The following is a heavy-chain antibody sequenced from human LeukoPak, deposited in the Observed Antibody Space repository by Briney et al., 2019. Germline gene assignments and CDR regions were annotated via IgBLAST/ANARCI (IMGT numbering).Heavy chain of an antibody. CDR1: GASFSGYY. Sequence: SETLSLTCAVYGASFSGYYWSWIRQPPGKGLEWIGEINHSGSTNYNPSLKSRVTISVDTSKNQFSLKLSSVTAADTAVYYCARGRLRYYYDSSGCDFDYWGQGTLVTVSS. V-gene: IGHV4-34*01. D-gene: IGHD3-22*01. CDR2: INHSGST. CDR3: ARGRLRYYYDSSGCDFDY. J-gene: IGHJ4*02.